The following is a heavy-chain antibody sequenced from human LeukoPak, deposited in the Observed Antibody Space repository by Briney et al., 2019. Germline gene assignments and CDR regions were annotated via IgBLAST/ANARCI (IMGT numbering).Heavy chain of an antibody. V-gene: IGHV4-4*07. Sequence: SETLSLTCTVSGGSISSYYWSWIRQPAGKGLEWIGRIYSSGSTNYNPSLEGRVTMSVDTSKNQFSLKLSSVTAADTAVYYCTRISGNYGSYYLDYWGQGTLVTVSS. CDR1: GGSISSYY. CDR2: IYSSGST. CDR3: TRISGNYGSYYLDY. J-gene: IGHJ4*02. D-gene: IGHD1-26*01.